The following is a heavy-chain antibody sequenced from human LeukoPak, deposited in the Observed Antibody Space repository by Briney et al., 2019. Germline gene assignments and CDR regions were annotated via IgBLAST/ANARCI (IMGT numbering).Heavy chain of an antibody. CDR1: GFTFSSYG. V-gene: IGHV3-30*02. CDR2: IRYDGSNK. J-gene: IGHJ4*02. D-gene: IGHD6-19*01. Sequence: GGSLRLSCAASGFTFSSYGMHWVRQAPGKGLEWVAFIRYDGSNKYYADSVKGRFTISRVNSKNTLYLQMNSLRAEDTAVYYCAKDIGPYSSGWYRGGDYWGQGTLVTVSS. CDR3: AKDIGPYSSGWYRGGDY.